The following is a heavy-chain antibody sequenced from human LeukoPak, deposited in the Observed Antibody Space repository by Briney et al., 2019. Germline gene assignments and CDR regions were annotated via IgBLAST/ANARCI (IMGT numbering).Heavy chain of an antibody. D-gene: IGHD6-19*01. CDR1: GGSFSGYY. Sequence: SETLSLTCAVYGGSFSGYYWSWIRQPPGKGLEWIGDVNHSGSTNYNPSLKSRVTISVDTSKNQLSLKLSSVTAADTAVYYCSTTTRGWYGVGDYWGQGTLVTVSS. CDR3: STTTRGWYGVGDY. J-gene: IGHJ4*02. V-gene: IGHV4-34*01. CDR2: VNHSGST.